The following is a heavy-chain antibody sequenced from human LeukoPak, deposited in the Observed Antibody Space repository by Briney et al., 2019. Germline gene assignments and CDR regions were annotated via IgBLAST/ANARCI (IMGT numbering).Heavy chain of an antibody. CDR1: GFTFSSYS. V-gene: IGHV3-21*01. CDR2: IISSNNYI. J-gene: IGHJ4*02. Sequence: PGGSLRLSCAASGFTFSSYSMNWVRQAPGKGLEWVSSIISSNNYIYYADSVKGRFTVSRNNAENSLYLQMNSLRAEDTAVYYCASHRGYYYADYWGQGTLVTVSS. D-gene: IGHD3-22*01. CDR3: ASHRGYYYADY.